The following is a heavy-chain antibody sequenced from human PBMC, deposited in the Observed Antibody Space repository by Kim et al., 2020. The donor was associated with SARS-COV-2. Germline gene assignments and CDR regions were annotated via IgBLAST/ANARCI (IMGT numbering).Heavy chain of an antibody. Sequence: KNSQQFQGRDPITRDTSESTAYMELSSLRSEDTAVYYCASAPYYYYGMDVWGQGTTVTVSS. J-gene: IGHJ6*02. CDR3: ASAPYYYYGMDV. V-gene: IGHV1-3*01.